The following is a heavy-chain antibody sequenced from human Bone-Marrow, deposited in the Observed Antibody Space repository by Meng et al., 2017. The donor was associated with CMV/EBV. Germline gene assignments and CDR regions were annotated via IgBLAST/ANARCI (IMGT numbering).Heavy chain of an antibody. V-gene: IGHV3-30*02. CDR1: GFTFSSYG. CDR3: ARWIDYDLWSGNSYYFDY. CDR2: IRYDETNK. J-gene: IGHJ4*02. D-gene: IGHD3-3*01. Sequence: GESLKISCAASGFTFSSYGMHWVRQAPGKGLEWVAFIRYDETNKYYADSVKGRFTISRDNSKNTLYLQMTSLRVDDTAVYFCARWIDYDLWSGNSYYFDYWGPGTLVTVSS.